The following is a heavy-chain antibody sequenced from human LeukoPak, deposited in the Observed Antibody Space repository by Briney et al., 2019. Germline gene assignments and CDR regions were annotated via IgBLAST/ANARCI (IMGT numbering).Heavy chain of an antibody. CDR2: VDPEDGET. D-gene: IGHD2-15*01. V-gene: IGHV1-69-2*01. CDR3: ATVSVVLPR. CDR1: GGTFSSYT. J-gene: IGHJ4*02. Sequence: ASVKASCKASGGTFSSYTISWVRQAPGKGLEWMGLVDPEDGETIYAEKFQGRVTITADTSTDTAYMELSSLRSEDTAVYYCATVSVVLPRWGQGTLVTVSS.